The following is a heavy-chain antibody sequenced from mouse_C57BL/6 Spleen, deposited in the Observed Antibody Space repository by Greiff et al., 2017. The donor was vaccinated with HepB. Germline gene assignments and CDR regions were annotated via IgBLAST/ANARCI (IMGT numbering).Heavy chain of an antibody. J-gene: IGHJ2*01. Sequence: VKVVESGPGLVQPSQSLSITCTVSGFSLTSYGVHWVRQSPGKGLEWLGVIWSGGSTDYNAAFISRLSISKDNSKSQVFFKMNSLQADDTAIYYCARRGDDYDGGGYFDYWGQGTTLTVSS. CDR1: GFSLTSYG. CDR2: IWSGGST. CDR3: ARRGDDYDGGGYFDY. D-gene: IGHD2-4*01. V-gene: IGHV2-2*01.